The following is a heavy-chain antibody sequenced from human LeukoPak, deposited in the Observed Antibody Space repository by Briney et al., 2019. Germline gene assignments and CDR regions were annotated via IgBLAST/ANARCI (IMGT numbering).Heavy chain of an antibody. CDR2: ITPSGGRT. V-gene: IGHV1-46*01. CDR1: GYTFTNYY. CDR3: ARTSLVRDTTSYYMGPFDY. Sequence: ASVKVSCKASGYTFTNYYMHWVRQAPGQGLEWMGIITPSGGRTAYAQRFQGRVTVTSDMSTSTVYMELSSLTSEDTAVYYCARTSLVRDTTSYYMGPFDYWGQGALVTVSS. D-gene: IGHD1-26*01. J-gene: IGHJ4*02.